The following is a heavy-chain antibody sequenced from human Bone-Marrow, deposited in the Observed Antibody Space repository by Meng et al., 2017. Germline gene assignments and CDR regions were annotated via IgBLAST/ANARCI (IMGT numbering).Heavy chain of an antibody. CDR1: GFTFSSYA. CDR2: ISYDGSNK. V-gene: IGHV3-30*04. D-gene: IGHD1-26*01. CDR3: ARSGGELPLDY. Sequence: GGSLRLSCAASGFTFSSYAMHWVRQAPGKGLEWVAVISYDGSNKYYADSVKGRFTISRDNSKNTLYLQMNSLRAEDTAVYYCARSGGELPLDYWGQGTLVTVSS. J-gene: IGHJ4*02.